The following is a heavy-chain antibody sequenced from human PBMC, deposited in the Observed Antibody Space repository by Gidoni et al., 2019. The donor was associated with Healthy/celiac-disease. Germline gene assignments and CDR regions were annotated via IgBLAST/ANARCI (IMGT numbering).Heavy chain of an antibody. J-gene: IGHJ4*02. D-gene: IGHD1-7*01. CDR2: ISWNSGSI. CDR1: GFTFDDYA. CDR3: AKDGTELRGGFDY. V-gene: IGHV3-9*01. Sequence: EVQLVESGGGLVQPGRSLRLSCAASGFTFDDYAMHWVRQAPGKGLEWVSGISWNSGSIGYADSVKGRFTISRDNAKNSLYLQMNSLRAEDTALYYCAKDGTELRGGFDYWGQGTLVTVSS.